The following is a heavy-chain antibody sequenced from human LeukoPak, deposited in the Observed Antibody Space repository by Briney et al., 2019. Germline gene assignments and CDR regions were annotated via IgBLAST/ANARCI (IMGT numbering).Heavy chain of an antibody. J-gene: IGHJ4*02. CDR3: ARAYDSSGYYYEY. D-gene: IGHD3-22*01. V-gene: IGHV5-51*01. CDR1: GYSFTSYW. CDR2: IYPGDSDT. Sequence: PGESLKISCEGSGYSFTSYWIGWVRQMPGKGLEWMGIIYPGDSDTRYSPSFQGQVTISADKSISTAYLQWSSLKASDTAMYYCARAYDSSGYYYEYWGQGTLVTVSS.